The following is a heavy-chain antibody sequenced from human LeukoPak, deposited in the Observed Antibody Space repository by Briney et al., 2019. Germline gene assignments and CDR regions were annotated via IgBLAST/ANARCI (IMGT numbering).Heavy chain of an antibody. CDR1: GYTFISYD. CDR3: VRSLRNSYIDY. CDR2: MNPNSGDT. J-gene: IGHJ4*02. Sequence: ASVKVSCKASGYTFISYDINWVRQATGQGLEWLGWMNPNSGDTGYAQKFQGRVTMTRNTSIGTAYVELSSLTSEDTAVCYCVRSLRNSYIDYWGQGTLVAASS. D-gene: IGHD3-16*01. V-gene: IGHV1-8*01.